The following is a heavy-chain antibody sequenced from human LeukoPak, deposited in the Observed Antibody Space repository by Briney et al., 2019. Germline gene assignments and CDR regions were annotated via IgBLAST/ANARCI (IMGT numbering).Heavy chain of an antibody. CDR1: GYTLTELS. CDR3: ARAVAGTYYFDY. V-gene: IGHV1-69*13. D-gene: IGHD6-19*01. J-gene: IGHJ4*02. CDR2: IIPIFGTA. Sequence: SVKVSCKVSGYTLTELSMHWVRQAPGQGLEWMGGIIPIFGTANYAQKFQGRVTITADESTSTAYMELSSLRSEDTAVYYCARAVAGTYYFDYWGQGTLVTVSS.